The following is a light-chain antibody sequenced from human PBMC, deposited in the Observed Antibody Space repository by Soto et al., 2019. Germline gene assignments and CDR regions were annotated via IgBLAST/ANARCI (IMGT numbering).Light chain of an antibody. J-gene: IGLJ1*01. CDR3: SSYTGGNPSYV. CDR2: EVT. Sequence: QSALTQPPSASGSPGQSVTISCTGTSSDVGGYDYVSWYQQHPGKAPKLMIYEVTRRPSGVSGRFSGSKSGNTASLTVSGLRAEDEADYYCSSYTGGNPSYVFGTGTKVTVL. CDR1: SSDVGGYDY. V-gene: IGLV2-8*01.